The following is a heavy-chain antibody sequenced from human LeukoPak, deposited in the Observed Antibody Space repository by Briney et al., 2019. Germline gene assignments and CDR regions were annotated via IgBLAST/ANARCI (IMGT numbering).Heavy chain of an antibody. CDR3: ASGWTDYYYYMDV. V-gene: IGHV1-69*05. CDR2: IIPIFGTA. Sequence: ASVKVSCKASGRTFSSYAISWVRQAPGQGLEWMGGIIPIFGTANYAQKFQGRVTITTDESTSTAYMELSSLRSEDTAVYYCASGWTDYYYYMDVWGKGTTVTVSS. CDR1: GRTFSSYA. D-gene: IGHD2-15*01. J-gene: IGHJ6*03.